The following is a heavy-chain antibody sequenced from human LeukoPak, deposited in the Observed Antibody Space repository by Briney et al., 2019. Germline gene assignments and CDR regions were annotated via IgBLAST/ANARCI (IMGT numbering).Heavy chain of an antibody. CDR2: IIPIFGTA. D-gene: IGHD6-19*01. Sequence: ASVKVSCTASRDTFSSYAFSWVRQAPGQGLEWMGRIIPIFGTANYAQKFQGRVTITADESTSTAYMELSSLRSEDTAVYYCARDLGYSSGWYQEYYWGQGTLVTVSS. CDR3: ARDLGYSSGWYQEYY. CDR1: RDTFSSYA. V-gene: IGHV1-69*13. J-gene: IGHJ4*02.